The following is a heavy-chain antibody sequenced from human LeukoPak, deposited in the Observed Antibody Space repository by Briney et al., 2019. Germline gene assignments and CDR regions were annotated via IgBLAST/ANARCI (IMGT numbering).Heavy chain of an antibody. CDR2: TYYRSKWFN. Sequence: SQTLSLTCAISGDIVSSNSAAWNWIRQSPSRGLEWLGRTYYRSKWFNDYAVSVKSRITINPDTSKNQFSLQLNSVTPEDTAVYYCARVDWNDVSSYFFDYWGQGTLVTVSS. CDR1: GDIVSSNSAA. D-gene: IGHD1-1*01. V-gene: IGHV6-1*01. CDR3: ARVDWNDVSSYFFDY. J-gene: IGHJ4*02.